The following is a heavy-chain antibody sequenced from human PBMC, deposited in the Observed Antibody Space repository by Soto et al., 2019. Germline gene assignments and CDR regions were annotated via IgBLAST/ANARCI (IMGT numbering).Heavy chain of an antibody. CDR2: INAGNGNT. CDR1: EYTFTSYA. CDR3: ARELQGLYYFDY. Sequence: ASVKVSCKASEYTFTSYAMHWVRQAPGQSLEWMGWINAGNGNTKYSQKFQGRVTITRDTSASTAYMELSSLRSEDTAVYYCARELQGLYYFDYWGLGILVSVPP. J-gene: IGHJ4*02. D-gene: IGHD4-4*01. V-gene: IGHV1-3*01.